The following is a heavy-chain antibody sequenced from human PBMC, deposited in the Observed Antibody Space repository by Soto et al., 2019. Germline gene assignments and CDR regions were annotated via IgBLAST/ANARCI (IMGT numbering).Heavy chain of an antibody. D-gene: IGHD4-4*01. CDR1: GGSFSGYY. J-gene: IGHJ4*02. V-gene: IGHV4-34*01. CDR3: ARGSKHLAPPGY. CDR2: ISHSGST. Sequence: QVQLQQWGAGLLKPSETLSLTCAVYGGSFSGYYWNWIRQPPGKGLEWIGEISHSGSTNYNPSLKSRVTISVDTSKNQFSLKLSSVTAADTAVYYCARGSKHLAPPGYWGQGTLVTVSS.